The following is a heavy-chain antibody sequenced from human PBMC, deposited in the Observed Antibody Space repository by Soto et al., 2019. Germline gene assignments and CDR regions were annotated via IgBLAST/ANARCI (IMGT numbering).Heavy chain of an antibody. V-gene: IGHV1-69*12. J-gene: IGHJ5*02. CDR2: IIPIFGTA. CDR1: GGTFSSYA. CDR3: ARDGGRGYSDGPNWFDP. D-gene: IGHD5-18*01. Sequence: QVQLVQSGAEVKKPGSSVKVSCKASGGTFSSYAISWVRQAPGQGLEWMGGIIPIFGTANYAQNFQGRVTITGDESTSQGYMGLSSLRSEDRAVYYCARDGGRGYSDGPNWFDPWGQGTLVTVSS.